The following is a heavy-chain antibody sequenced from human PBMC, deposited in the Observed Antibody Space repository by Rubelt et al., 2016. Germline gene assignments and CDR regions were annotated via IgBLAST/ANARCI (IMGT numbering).Heavy chain of an antibody. CDR1: GFTFSSYG. V-gene: IGHV3-30*18. J-gene: IGHJ2*01. CDR3: AKLAPTVTTFRYFDL. CDR2: ISYDGSNK. Sequence: VQLVESGGGLVKPGRSLRLSCAASGFTFSSYGMHWVRQAPGKGLEWVAVISYDGSNKYFPDSVKGRFTISRDNSKNTLYLQMNSLRAEDTAVYYCAKLAPTVTTFRYFDLWGRGTLVTVSS. D-gene: IGHD4-11*01.